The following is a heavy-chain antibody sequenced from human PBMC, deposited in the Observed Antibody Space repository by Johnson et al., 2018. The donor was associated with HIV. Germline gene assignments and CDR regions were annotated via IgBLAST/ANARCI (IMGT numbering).Heavy chain of an antibody. Sequence: QVQLVESGGGAAQPGGSLRLSCAASGFTFSSYGMHWVRQAPGKGLDWVTFIRYDGSGKYYADSVNGRFTISRDNSKNTLYLQMNSLRAEDTAVYYCARSQPEEYSSSSDAFDIWGQGTMVTVSS. J-gene: IGHJ3*02. D-gene: IGHD6-6*01. CDR3: ARSQPEEYSSSSDAFDI. V-gene: IGHV3-30*02. CDR1: GFTFSSYG. CDR2: IRYDGSGK.